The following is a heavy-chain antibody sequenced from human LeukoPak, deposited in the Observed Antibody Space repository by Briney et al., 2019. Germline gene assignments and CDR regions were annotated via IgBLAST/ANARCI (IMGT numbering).Heavy chain of an antibody. CDR1: GGSIRNYY. D-gene: IGHD6-19*01. Sequence: SETLSLTCIVSGGSIRNYYWSWIRQPAGKGLEWIGRIHTSGSTNYSPSLKSRLTMSVDMSKNQFSLKLNSVTAADTAVYYCARDEGGGWYDYWGQGTLVTVSS. J-gene: IGHJ4*02. CDR3: ARDEGGGWYDY. V-gene: IGHV4-4*07. CDR2: IHTSGST.